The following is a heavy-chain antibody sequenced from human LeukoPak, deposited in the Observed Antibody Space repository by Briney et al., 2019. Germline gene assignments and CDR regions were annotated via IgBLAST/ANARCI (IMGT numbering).Heavy chain of an antibody. CDR1: GGSISSYY. CDR3: ARVSIGSGWYFDY. J-gene: IGHJ4*02. D-gene: IGHD6-19*01. CDR2: LYYSGST. V-gene: IGHV4-59*13. Sequence: PSETLSLTCTVSGGSISSYYWSWIRQPPGKGLEWIGYLYYSGSTNYNPSLKSRVTISVDTSKNQFSLKLSSVTAADTAVYYCARVSIGSGWYFDYWGQGTLVTVSS.